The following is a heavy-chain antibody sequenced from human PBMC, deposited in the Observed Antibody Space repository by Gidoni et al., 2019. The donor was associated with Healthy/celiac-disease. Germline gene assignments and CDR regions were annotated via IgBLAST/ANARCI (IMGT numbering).Heavy chain of an antibody. CDR3: ARERAAAETLPPYFDY. D-gene: IGHD6-13*01. J-gene: IGHJ4*02. V-gene: IGHV1-2*02. Sequence: QVQLVQSGAEVKKPGASVKVSCKASGYTFTGYYMHWVRQAPGQGLEWMGWINPNSGGTNYAQKFQGRVTMTRDTSISTAYMELSRLRSDDTAVYYCARERAAAETLPPYFDYWGQGTLVTVSS. CDR1: GYTFTGYY. CDR2: INPNSGGT.